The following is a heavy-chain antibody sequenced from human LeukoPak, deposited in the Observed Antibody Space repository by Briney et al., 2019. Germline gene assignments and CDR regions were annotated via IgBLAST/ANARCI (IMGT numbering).Heavy chain of an antibody. Sequence: GGSLRLSCAASGFTFNTYAMSWVRQAPGKGLEWISGLGGTGITTYYADSVKGRFTISRDISTSTLFLQMNSLRAEDTALYYCARLSTYSGYDASPLDRWGQGALVIVSS. V-gene: IGHV3-23*01. D-gene: IGHD5-12*01. CDR2: LGGTGITT. CDR1: GFTFNTYA. CDR3: ARLSTYSGYDASPLDR. J-gene: IGHJ5*02.